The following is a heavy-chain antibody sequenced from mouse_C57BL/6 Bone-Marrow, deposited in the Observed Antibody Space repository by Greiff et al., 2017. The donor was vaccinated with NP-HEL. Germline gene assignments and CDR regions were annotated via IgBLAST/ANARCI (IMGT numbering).Heavy chain of an antibody. CDR2: ISYDGSN. Sequence: DVQLQESGPGLVKPSQSLSLTCSVTGYSITSGYYWNWIRQFPGNKLEWMGYISYDGSNNYNPSLKNRISITRDTSKNQFFLKLNSVTTEDTATYYCAREGGIYYGNYERVDYWGQGTSVTVSS. CDR1: GYSITSGYY. CDR3: AREGGIYYGNYERVDY. J-gene: IGHJ4*01. D-gene: IGHD2-1*01. V-gene: IGHV3-6*01.